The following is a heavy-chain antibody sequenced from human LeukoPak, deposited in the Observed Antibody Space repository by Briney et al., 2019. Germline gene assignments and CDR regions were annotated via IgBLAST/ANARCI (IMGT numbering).Heavy chain of an antibody. Sequence: GGSLRLSCAASGFTISSYDMHWVRQVTGKGLEWVSGIGIADDTYYSGSVKGRFTISREKGKNSLYLQMNSLRVGDTAVYYCARAESRGCSLDYWGQGTLVIVSS. D-gene: IGHD5-18*01. CDR3: ARAESRGCSLDY. CDR1: GFTISSYD. V-gene: IGHV3-13*01. J-gene: IGHJ4*02. CDR2: IGIADDT.